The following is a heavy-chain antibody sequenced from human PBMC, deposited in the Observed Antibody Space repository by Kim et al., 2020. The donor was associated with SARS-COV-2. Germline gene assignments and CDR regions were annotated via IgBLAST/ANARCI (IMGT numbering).Heavy chain of an antibody. CDR3: ARPGTVGGTFLY. D-gene: IGHD1-26*01. Sequence: YADSVKGRFTISRDNAKNTLYLQMNSLRAEDTAVYYCARPGTVGGTFLYWGQGSMVTVSS. V-gene: IGHV3-74*01. J-gene: IGHJ4*02.